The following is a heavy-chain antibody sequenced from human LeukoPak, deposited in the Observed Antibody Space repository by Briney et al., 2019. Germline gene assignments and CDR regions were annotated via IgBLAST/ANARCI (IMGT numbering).Heavy chain of an antibody. CDR2: ISYDGSNK. CDR1: GYTFSSYG. CDR3: AKDDGAAAGKLDY. Sequence: QPGGSLRLSCAASGYTFSSYGMHWVRQAPGKGLEWVAVISYDGSNKYYADSVKGRFTISRDNSKNTLYLQMNSLRAEDTAVYYCAKDDGAAAGKLDYWGQGTLVTVSS. V-gene: IGHV3-30*18. D-gene: IGHD6-13*01. J-gene: IGHJ4*02.